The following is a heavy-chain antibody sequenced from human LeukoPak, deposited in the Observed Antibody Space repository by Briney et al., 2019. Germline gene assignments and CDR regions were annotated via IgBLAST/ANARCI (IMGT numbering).Heavy chain of an antibody. V-gene: IGHV5-51*01. CDR1: GYTFSDYW. Sequence: GEPLKISCKASGYTFSDYWIGWVRHMPGKGLEWMTIIYPGDSDTRYSPSFQGQVTISADKSIGTAYLQWSSLKASDTAMYYCARHAWGFDPWGQGTLVTVSS. D-gene: IGHD1-26*01. J-gene: IGHJ5*02. CDR2: IYPGDSDT. CDR3: ARHAWGFDP.